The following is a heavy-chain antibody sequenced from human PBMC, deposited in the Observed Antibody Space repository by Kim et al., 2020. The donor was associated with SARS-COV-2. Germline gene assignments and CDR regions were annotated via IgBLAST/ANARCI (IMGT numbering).Heavy chain of an antibody. Sequence: ASVKVSCKASGYTFTRYAMHWVRQAPGQRLEWMGWINAGDGDTKYSQKFQGRVTITRDTSASTAYMELSGLTSEDTAVYYCAAGTTGRFSNYWYFDLWGRGTLVTVSS. CDR3: AAGTTGRFSNYWYFDL. D-gene: IGHD1-1*01. V-gene: IGHV1-3*01. CDR2: INAGDGDT. J-gene: IGHJ2*01. CDR1: GYTFTRYA.